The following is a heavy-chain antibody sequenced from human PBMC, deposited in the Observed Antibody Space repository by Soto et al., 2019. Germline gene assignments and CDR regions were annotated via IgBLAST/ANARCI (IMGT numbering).Heavy chain of an antibody. CDR1: VGSISTYY. CDR2: IYYSGST. J-gene: IGHJ6*02. Sequence: SETLSLTCAISVGSISTYYLGCSRQPPGKRLEWIGYIYYSGSTNYNPSLRSRVTISVDTSKNQFSLKLSSVTAADTAVYYCARDRQHYYGMDVWGQGTTVTVSS. V-gene: IGHV4-59*01. CDR3: ARDRQHYYGMDV. D-gene: IGHD6-13*01.